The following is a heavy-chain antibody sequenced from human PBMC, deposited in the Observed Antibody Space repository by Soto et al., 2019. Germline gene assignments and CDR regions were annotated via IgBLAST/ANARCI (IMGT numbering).Heavy chain of an antibody. D-gene: IGHD2-15*01. CDR1: GFTFSSYA. J-gene: IGHJ4*02. V-gene: IGHV3-23*01. CDR2: ISGSGGST. Sequence: GGSLRLSCAASGFTFSSYAMSWVRQAPGKGLEWVSAISGSGGSTYYADSVKGRFTISRDNSKNTLYLQMNSLRAEDTAVYYCAKDYPRRVVVAGTYPYYWGQGTLVTVSS. CDR3: AKDYPRRVVVAGTYPYY.